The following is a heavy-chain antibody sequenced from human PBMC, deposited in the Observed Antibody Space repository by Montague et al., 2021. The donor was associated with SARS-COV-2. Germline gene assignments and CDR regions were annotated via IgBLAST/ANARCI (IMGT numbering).Heavy chain of an antibody. CDR2: IYWNDDK. V-gene: IGHV2-5*01. J-gene: IGHJ4*02. D-gene: IGHD6-19*01. CDR3: ALKNSGWPIEFAN. Sequence: PALVKPTQTLTLTCTFSGFSLDSRGVGVGWIRQPPGKALECLALIYWNDDKRYSPSLKTRLTVAKDTPRNQVVLRMTNMDPVDTATYFCALKNSGWPIEFANWGQGALVTVSS. CDR1: GFSLDSRGVG.